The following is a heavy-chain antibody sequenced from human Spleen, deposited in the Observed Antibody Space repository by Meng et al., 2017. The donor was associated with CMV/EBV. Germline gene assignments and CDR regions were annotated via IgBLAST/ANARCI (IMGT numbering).Heavy chain of an antibody. CDR3: AKTQLLWFGKSVV. CDR1: GYSISSGDY. Sequence: SETLSLTCTVSGYSISSGDYWGWIQQPPGKGLEWIGSIYHSGITFYNPSLKSRITISVDTSKNSFSLKLSSVTAADTAVYFCAKTQLLWFGKSVVWGQGALVTVSS. J-gene: IGHJ4*02. V-gene: IGHV4-38-2*02. D-gene: IGHD3-10*01. CDR2: IYHSGIT.